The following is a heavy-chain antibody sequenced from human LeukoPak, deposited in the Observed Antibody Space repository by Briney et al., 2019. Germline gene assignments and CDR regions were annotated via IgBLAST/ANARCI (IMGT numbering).Heavy chain of an antibody. V-gene: IGHV1-18*01. CDR2: ISAYNGNT. CDR3: ARGGGDPPLTGYYSPFDY. Sequence: ASVKVSCKASGYTFTSYGISWVRQAPGQGLEWMGWISAYNGNTNYAQKLQGRVTMTTDTSTSTAYMELRSLRSDDTAVYYCARGGGDPPLTGYYSPFDYWGQGTLVTVSS. D-gene: IGHD3-9*01. J-gene: IGHJ4*02. CDR1: GYTFTSYG.